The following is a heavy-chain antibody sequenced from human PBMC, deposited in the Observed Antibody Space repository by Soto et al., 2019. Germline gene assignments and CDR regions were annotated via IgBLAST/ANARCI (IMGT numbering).Heavy chain of an antibody. V-gene: IGHV4-61*03. D-gene: IGHD3-3*01. CDR2: VFHSVST. Sequence: WVRQPPGKGLEWVGYVFHSVSTKYNPSLKSRVTISIDTSQNRFSLNLTSVTAAVTAVYYCARRFYYGLDVWGQGISV. J-gene: IGHJ6*02. CDR3: ARRFYYGLDV.